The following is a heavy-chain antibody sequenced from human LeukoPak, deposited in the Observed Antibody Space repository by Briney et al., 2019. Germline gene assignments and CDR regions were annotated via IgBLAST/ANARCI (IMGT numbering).Heavy chain of an antibody. J-gene: IGHJ4*02. D-gene: IGHD5-18*01. V-gene: IGHV3-30*18. CDR3: AKRIQSAMATGY. Sequence: PGGSLRLSCAASGFNFSNYAMHWVRQAPGKGLEWVAVISYDGSNKYYTDSMKGRFTISRDNSKNTLYLQMNGLRAEDTAVYYCAKRIQSAMATGYWGQGTLVTVSS. CDR2: ISYDGSNK. CDR1: GFNFSNYA.